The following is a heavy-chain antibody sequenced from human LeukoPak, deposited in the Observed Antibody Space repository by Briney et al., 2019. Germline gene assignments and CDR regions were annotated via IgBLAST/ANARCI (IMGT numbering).Heavy chain of an antibody. V-gene: IGHV4-59*01. CDR2: VAYSGNS. J-gene: IGHJ5*02. Sequence: PSETLSLTCTVPGDSINDYYWSWLRQTPGEGLEWIGFVAYSGNSNYNPSLESRVTISIDTSKNQFSLKLKSVTAADTAIYYCARVVRGAVTFNRFDPWGQGTLVTVSS. D-gene: IGHD3-10*02. CDR1: GDSINDYY. CDR3: ARVVRGAVTFNRFDP.